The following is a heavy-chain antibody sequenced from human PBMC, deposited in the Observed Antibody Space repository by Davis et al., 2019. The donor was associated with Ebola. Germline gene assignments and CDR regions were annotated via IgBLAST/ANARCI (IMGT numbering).Heavy chain of an antibody. D-gene: IGHD2-15*01. J-gene: IGHJ4*02. CDR2: ISSSGSTI. Sequence: GESLKISCAASGFTFSSYSMSWIRQAPGKGLEWVSYISSSGSTIYYADSVKGRFTISRDNAKNSLYLQMNSLRAEDTAVYYCARDRGRRCSGGSCYSGGYWGQGTLVTVSS. V-gene: IGHV3-48*04. CDR1: GFTFSSYS. CDR3: ARDRGRRCSGGSCYSGGY.